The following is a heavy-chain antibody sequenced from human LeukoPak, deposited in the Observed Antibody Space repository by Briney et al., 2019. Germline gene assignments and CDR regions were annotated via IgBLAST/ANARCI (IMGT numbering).Heavy chain of an antibody. CDR2: ISAYNGNT. Sequence: ASVKVSCKASGYTFTSYGINWVRQAPGQGLEWMGWISAYNGNTDYAQRLQGRVTMTTDTSTSTAYMELRSLGSDDTAVYYCARGGRVTATGVWFDPWGQGTLVTVSS. J-gene: IGHJ5*02. CDR1: GYTFTSYG. CDR3: ARGGRVTATGVWFDP. V-gene: IGHV1-18*01. D-gene: IGHD1-20*01.